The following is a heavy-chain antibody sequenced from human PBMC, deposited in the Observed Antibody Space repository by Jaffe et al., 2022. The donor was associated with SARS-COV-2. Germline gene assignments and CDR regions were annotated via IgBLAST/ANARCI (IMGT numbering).Heavy chain of an antibody. CDR1: GGSFSGYY. J-gene: IGHJ4*02. CDR2: INHSGST. CDR3: ARGRRPNLGY. V-gene: IGHV4-34*01. Sequence: QVQLQQWGAGLLKPSETLSLTCAVYGGSFSGYYWSWIRQPPGKGLEWIGEINHSGSTNYNPSLKSRVTISVDTSKNQFSLKLSSVTAADTAVYYCARGRRPNLGYWGQGTLVTVSS. D-gene: IGHD3-16*01.